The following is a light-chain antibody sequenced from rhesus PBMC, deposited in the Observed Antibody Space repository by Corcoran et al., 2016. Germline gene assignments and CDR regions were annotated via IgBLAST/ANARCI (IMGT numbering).Light chain of an antibody. CDR3: IQGIQLPHS. V-gene: IGKV2S15*01. CDR1: QSLLHSGGKTY. CDR2: EVS. J-gene: IGKJ2*01. Sequence: DIVMTQTPLSLPVTPGEPASISCRSSQSLLHSGGKTYLYWYLQNPDQSPQLLIHEVSNRASGVPDRVSGSGSGTNFTRKLSRVEAEDVGVYYCIQGIQLPHSFGQGTKVEIK.